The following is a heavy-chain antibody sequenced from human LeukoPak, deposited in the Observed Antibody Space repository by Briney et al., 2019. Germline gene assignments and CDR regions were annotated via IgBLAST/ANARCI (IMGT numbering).Heavy chain of an antibody. V-gene: IGHV3-30*03. D-gene: IGHD3/OR15-3a*01. Sequence: AGSLTLSCTASEFIFSRYAMHWVRQAPGKGLEWVANLYYDDTNEYYAASVGRRFIIFRDNSNNTLYLQMNRLSPDDTADYYCARDRRYGNDLAFHFDYWGQGTLVTVSS. CDR2: LYYDDTNE. CDR1: EFIFSRYA. CDR3: ARDRRYGNDLAFHFDY. J-gene: IGHJ4*02.